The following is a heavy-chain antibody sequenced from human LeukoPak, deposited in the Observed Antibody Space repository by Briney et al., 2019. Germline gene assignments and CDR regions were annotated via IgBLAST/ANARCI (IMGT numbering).Heavy chain of an antibody. D-gene: IGHD3-22*01. Sequence: ASVKVSCKASGYTFTGYYMHWVRQAPGQGLEWMGRINPNSGGTNYAQKFQGRVTMTRDTSISTAYMELSRRRSDDTAVYYCARVDDYYDSSGYSDYWGQGTLVTVSS. V-gene: IGHV1-2*06. CDR1: GYTFTGYY. CDR2: INPNSGGT. J-gene: IGHJ4*02. CDR3: ARVDDYYDSSGYSDY.